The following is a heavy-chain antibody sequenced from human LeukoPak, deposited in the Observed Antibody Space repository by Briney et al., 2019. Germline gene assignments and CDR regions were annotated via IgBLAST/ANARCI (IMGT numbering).Heavy chain of an antibody. V-gene: IGHV3-7*01. CDR2: IKQDGNEK. Sequence: QPGGSLRLSCAASGFSFSRYWMSWVRQAPGKGLEWVANIKQDGNEKYYVDSVKGRFTISRDNAKNSLYLQMNSLRAEDTAVYYCARLLKTYDYVWGSYGFDYWGQGTLVTVSS. CDR1: GFSFSRYW. CDR3: ARLLKTYDYVWGSYGFDY. D-gene: IGHD3-16*01. J-gene: IGHJ4*02.